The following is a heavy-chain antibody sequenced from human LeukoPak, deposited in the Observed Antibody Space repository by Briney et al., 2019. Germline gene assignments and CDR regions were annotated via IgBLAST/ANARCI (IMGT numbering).Heavy chain of an antibody. CDR2: IYAGGYT. CDR3: ARNGPGGYYFDF. J-gene: IGHJ4*02. V-gene: IGHV3-66*01. Sequence: PGGSLRLSCAASGFTVSNNYMSWVRQAPGKGLEWVSIIYAGGYTYYADSVKDRFTISRDNSKNTLYLQMNSLTAEDTAVYYRARNGPGGYYFDFWGQGTLVTVSS. CDR1: GFTVSNNY. D-gene: IGHD2-8*02.